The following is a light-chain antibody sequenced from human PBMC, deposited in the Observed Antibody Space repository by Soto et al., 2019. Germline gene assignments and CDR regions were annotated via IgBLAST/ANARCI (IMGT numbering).Light chain of an antibody. CDR1: QSVSSSY. Sequence: EIVLTQSPGTLSLSPGERATLSCRASQSVSSSYLAWYQQKPGQAPRLVIFDASSRATGVPDRFSGSASGTDLTLTITRLEPEDSAVYYCHQYGNSPQTFGQGTKLEIK. CDR2: DAS. CDR3: HQYGNSPQT. J-gene: IGKJ2*01. V-gene: IGKV3-20*01.